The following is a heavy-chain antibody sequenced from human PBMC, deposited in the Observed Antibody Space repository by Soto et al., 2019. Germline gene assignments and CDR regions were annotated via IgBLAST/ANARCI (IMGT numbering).Heavy chain of an antibody. CDR3: ANKRWGVALTFSYFDY. CDR2: ISGSGSST. J-gene: IGHJ4*02. CDR1: GFTFSSYA. D-gene: IGHD3-16*01. V-gene: IGHV3-23*01. Sequence: TGGSLRLSCAASGFTFSSYAMSWVRQAPGKGLEWVSVISGSGSSTYYADSVKGRFTISRDNSKNTLYLQMNSLRAEDTAVYYCANKRWGVALTFSYFDYWGQGTLVTVSS.